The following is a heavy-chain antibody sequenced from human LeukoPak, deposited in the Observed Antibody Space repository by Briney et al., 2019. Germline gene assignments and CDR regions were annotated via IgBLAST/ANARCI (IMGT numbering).Heavy chain of an antibody. D-gene: IGHD2-21*02. J-gene: IGHJ4*02. CDR2: IYYSGST. Sequence: PSETLSLTRIVSRGSISSSSYYWGWTRQPPGKGLEWIGCIYYSGSTYYNPSLKSRVTISVDTSKNQFSLKLSSVTAADTAVYYCARHTMTAMCFDYWGQGTVVTVSS. CDR1: RGSISSSSYY. V-gene: IGHV4-39*01. CDR3: ARHTMTAMCFDY.